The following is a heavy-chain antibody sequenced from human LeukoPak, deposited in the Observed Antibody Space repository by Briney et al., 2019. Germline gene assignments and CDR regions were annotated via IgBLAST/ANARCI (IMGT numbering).Heavy chain of an antibody. J-gene: IGHJ2*01. D-gene: IGHD3-22*01. CDR3: ARLVDSSGYYFNWYSDL. V-gene: IGHV4-39*01. Sequence: SETLSLTCTVSGGSISSSSYYWGWVRQPPGKGLEWIGSIYYSGTTYYNPSLKSRVTMSIDTSKNQFSLRLSSVTAADTAVYYCARLVDSSGYYFNWYSDLWGRGTLVTVSS. CDR1: GGSISSSSYY. CDR2: IYYSGTT.